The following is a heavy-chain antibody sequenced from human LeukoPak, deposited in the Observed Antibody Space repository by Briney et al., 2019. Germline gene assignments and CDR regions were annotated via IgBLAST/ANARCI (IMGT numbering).Heavy chain of an antibody. D-gene: IGHD2-8*01. CDR3: ASRTEQYCTNGVCFQILKSFDY. CDR1: GGSISSSSYY. V-gene: IGHV4-39*01. CDR2: IYYSGST. J-gene: IGHJ4*02. Sequence: SETLSLTCTVSGGSISSSSYYWGWIRQPPGKGLEWIGSIYYSGSTYYNPSLKSRVTISVDTSKNQFSLKLSSVTAADTAVYYCASRTEQYCTNGVCFQILKSFDYWGQGTLVTVSS.